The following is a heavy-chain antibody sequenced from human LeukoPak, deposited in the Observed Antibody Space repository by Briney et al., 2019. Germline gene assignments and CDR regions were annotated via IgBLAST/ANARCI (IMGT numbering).Heavy chain of an antibody. D-gene: IGHD3-3*01. CDR2: IYTSGST. CDR1: GGSISSGSYY. J-gene: IGHJ4*02. Sequence: PSQTLSLTCTVSGGSISSGSYYWSWIRQPAGKGLEWIGRIYTSGSTNYNPSLKSRVTISVDTSKNQFSLKLSSVTAADTAVYYCANSKYDFWSGYYKDYWGQGTLVTVSS. CDR3: ANSKYDFWSGYYKDY. V-gene: IGHV4-61*02.